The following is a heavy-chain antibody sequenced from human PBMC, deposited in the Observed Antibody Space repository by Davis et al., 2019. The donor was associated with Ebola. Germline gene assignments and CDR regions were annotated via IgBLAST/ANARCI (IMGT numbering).Heavy chain of an antibody. CDR2: ISYDGSNK. Sequence: GESLKISCAASGFTFSSYGMHWVRQAPGKGLEWVAVISYDGSNKYYADSVKGRFTISRDNSKNTLYLQMNSLRAEDTAVYYCAKGLSCSSTSCLYYYGMDVWGQGTTVTVSS. J-gene: IGHJ6*02. V-gene: IGHV3-30*18. CDR3: AKGLSCSSTSCLYYYGMDV. CDR1: GFTFSSYG. D-gene: IGHD2-2*01.